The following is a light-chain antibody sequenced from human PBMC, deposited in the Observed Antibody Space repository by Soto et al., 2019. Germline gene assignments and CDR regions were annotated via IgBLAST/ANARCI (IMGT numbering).Light chain of an antibody. CDR3: GSYTITSTLMI. Sequence: QSALTQPASVSGSPGQSITISCSGTRSDIGAYNEVSWYQHLPGKAPEVIIYDVTNRPSGVSSRFSGYKSGTTASLTISGLQAEDEANYCCGSYTITSTLMIFGGGTKLTVL. J-gene: IGLJ2*01. CDR2: DVT. CDR1: RSDIGAYNE. V-gene: IGLV2-14*03.